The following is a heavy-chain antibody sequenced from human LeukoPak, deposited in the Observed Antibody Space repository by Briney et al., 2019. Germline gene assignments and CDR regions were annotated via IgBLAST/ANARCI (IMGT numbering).Heavy chain of an antibody. CDR2: ISSSGGST. CDR3: AKVPAAYYFDY. Sequence: GGSLRLSCAASGFTFSSYAMSWVRQAPGKGLEWVSAISSSGGSTHYADSVKGRFTISRDNSKNTLYLQMNSLRAEDTAVYYCAKVPAAYYFDYWGQGTLVTVSS. J-gene: IGHJ4*02. CDR1: GFTFSSYA. D-gene: IGHD2-2*01. V-gene: IGHV3-23*01.